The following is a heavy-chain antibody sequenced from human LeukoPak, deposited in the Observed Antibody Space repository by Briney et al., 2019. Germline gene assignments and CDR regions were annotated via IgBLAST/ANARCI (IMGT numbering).Heavy chain of an antibody. D-gene: IGHD1-1*01. CDR1: GLPFREYS. J-gene: IGHJ4*02. CDR2: IGIDGGNT. Sequence: PGGSLRLSCTACGLPFREYSMKGVREVPGEGGEGIAYIGIDGGNTKYADSVRGRFTISADKAKNSLYLQMNSLRVEDTAVYYCARDHNYAFDNWGQGTLVSVAS. V-gene: IGHV3-48*01. CDR3: ARDHNYAFDN.